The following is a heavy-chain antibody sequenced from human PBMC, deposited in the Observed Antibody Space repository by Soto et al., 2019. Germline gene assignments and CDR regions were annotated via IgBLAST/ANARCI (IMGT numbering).Heavy chain of an antibody. CDR2: ITYDGSNK. J-gene: IGHJ4*02. CDR3: AKDLWPERGSGSPLDY. CDR1: GFSFSSYA. Sequence: QVQLVESGGGMVQPGGSLRVSCAASGFSFSSYAMHWVRQAPGKGLERVAGITYDGSNKYYADSVKGRFTVSRDTSKNTLFLQMNSLRVEDTAVYHCAKDLWPERGSGSPLDYWGQGTLVTVSS. V-gene: IGHV3-30*18. D-gene: IGHD6-19*01.